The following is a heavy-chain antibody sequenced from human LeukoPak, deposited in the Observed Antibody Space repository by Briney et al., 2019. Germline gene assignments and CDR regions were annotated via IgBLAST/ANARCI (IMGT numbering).Heavy chain of an antibody. J-gene: IGHJ5*02. Sequence: SETLSLTYTVSGGSISSYYWSWIRQPPGKGLEWIGYIYYSGSTNYNPSLKSRVTISVDTSKNQFSLKLSSVTAADTAVYYCARARRWFGESLGWFDPWGQGTLVTVSS. D-gene: IGHD3-10*01. V-gene: IGHV4-59*01. CDR2: IYYSGST. CDR1: GGSISSYY. CDR3: ARARRWFGESLGWFDP.